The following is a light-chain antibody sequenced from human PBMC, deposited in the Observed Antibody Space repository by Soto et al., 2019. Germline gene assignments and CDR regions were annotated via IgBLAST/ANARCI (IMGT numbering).Light chain of an antibody. J-gene: IGKJ1*01. Sequence: EIVMTQSPATLSVSPGERATLSCRGSRSLSSNLAWYQQKPGQAPRLLIYGASTRATGIPARFSGSGSGTEFTLTISSLQSEDFAVYYCQQYINWPVTFGPGTKVEIK. CDR3: QQYINWPVT. CDR2: GAS. CDR1: RSLSSN. V-gene: IGKV3-15*01.